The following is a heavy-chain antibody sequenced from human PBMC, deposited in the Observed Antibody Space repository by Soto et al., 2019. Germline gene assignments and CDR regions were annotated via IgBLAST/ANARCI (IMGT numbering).Heavy chain of an antibody. Sequence: GASVKVSCKASGYTFTSYGISWVRQAPGQGLEWMGWISAYNGNTNYAQKLQGRVTMTTDTSTSTAYMELRSLRSDDTAVYYCARDTLDYYDSSGIDYWGQGTLVTVSS. J-gene: IGHJ4*02. V-gene: IGHV1-18*04. CDR1: GYTFTSYG. CDR2: ISAYNGNT. D-gene: IGHD3-22*01. CDR3: ARDTLDYYDSSGIDY.